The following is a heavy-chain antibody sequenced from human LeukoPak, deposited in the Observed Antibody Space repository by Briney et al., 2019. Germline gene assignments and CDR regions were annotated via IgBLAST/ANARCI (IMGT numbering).Heavy chain of an antibody. CDR3: ARDFGWLLHP. CDR2: INHSGST. CDR1: GGSFSGYY. V-gene: IGHV4-34*01. D-gene: IGHD2-15*01. J-gene: IGHJ5*02. Sequence: SETLSLTCAVYGGSFSGYYWSWIRQPPGKGLEWIGEINHSGSTNYNPSLKSRVTISVVTSKNQFSLKLSSVTAADTAVYYCARDFGWLLHPWGQGTLVTVSS.